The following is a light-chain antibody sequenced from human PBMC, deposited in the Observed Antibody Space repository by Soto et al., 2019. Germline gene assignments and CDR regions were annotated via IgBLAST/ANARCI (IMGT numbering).Light chain of an antibody. V-gene: IGKV1D-12*01. J-gene: IGKJ5*01. Sequence: DIQMTQSPSSVSASVGDRVTMTCRASQGITNRLAWYQQKPGKAPKLLIYEASSLQSGVPSRISGSGSGTDSTLTISSLQPEDFATYYCQQANSFPITFGQGTRLEIK. CDR3: QQANSFPIT. CDR2: EAS. CDR1: QGITNR.